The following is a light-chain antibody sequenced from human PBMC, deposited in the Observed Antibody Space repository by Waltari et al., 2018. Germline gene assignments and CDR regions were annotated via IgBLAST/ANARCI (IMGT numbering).Light chain of an antibody. CDR3: HQYNNWGT. CDR2: GAS. CDR1: QNVARN. V-gene: IGKV3-15*01. Sequence: EVLMTQSPATLSVSPGERATLSCRASQNVARNLAWYQQKAGQAPRLLIYGASNRATGIPTMFSGSGSGTEFTLTISSMQSEDSALYYCHQYNNWGTFGQGTKVEIK. J-gene: IGKJ2*02.